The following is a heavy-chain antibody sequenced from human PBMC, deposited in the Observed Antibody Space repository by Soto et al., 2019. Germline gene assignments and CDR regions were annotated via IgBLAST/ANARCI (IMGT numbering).Heavy chain of an antibody. CDR2: ISGYNGNT. D-gene: IGHD3-16*02. CDR1: GYAFTSYG. Sequence: QVQLVQSGAEVKKPGASVKVSCKASGYAFTSYGVSWVRQAPGQGVEWMGGISGYNGNTNYARKFQGRLTMTKDTSTSAVYMELRRLRSVDTAVYFCARHMITFGGIIARFDYWGQGTRVTVSS. CDR3: ARHMITFGGIIARFDY. V-gene: IGHV1-18*01. J-gene: IGHJ4*02.